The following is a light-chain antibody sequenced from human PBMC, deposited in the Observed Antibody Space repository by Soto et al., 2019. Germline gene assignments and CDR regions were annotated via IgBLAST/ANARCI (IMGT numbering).Light chain of an antibody. V-gene: IGKV3-20*01. CDR3: QQYGGSFSP. J-gene: IGKJ1*01. Sequence: EIVLTQSPGTLSLSPGERASLYCRASQSVSSTYLAWYQQKPGQAPRLLIYDASNRAPGTPNRFSGSGSGPDFTLTISRLEPEDFAVYYCQQYGGSFSPFGQGTKVEIK. CDR2: DAS. CDR1: QSVSSTY.